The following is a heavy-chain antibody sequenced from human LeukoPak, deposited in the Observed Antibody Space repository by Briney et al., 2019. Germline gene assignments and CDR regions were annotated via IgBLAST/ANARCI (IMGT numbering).Heavy chain of an antibody. Sequence: GASVKVSCKASGYTFTSYAMNWVRQAPGQGLEWMGWISAYNGNTNYAQKLQGRVTMTTDTSTSTAYMELRSLRSDDTAVYYCAREARSSYSSSPDYWGQGTLVTVSS. D-gene: IGHD6-6*01. J-gene: IGHJ4*02. CDR1: GYTFTSYA. CDR3: AREARSSYSSSPDY. V-gene: IGHV1-18*01. CDR2: ISAYNGNT.